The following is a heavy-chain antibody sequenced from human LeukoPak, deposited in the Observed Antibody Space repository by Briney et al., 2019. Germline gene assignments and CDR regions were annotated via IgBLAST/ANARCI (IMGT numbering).Heavy chain of an antibody. CDR1: GGSISSGDYC. Sequence: SETLSLTCTVSGGSISSGDYCGSWIRQPPGKGLEWIGYNYYSGRTSYNPSLKSRVTISVDTSNNQLSLKLSSVTHADTDLYACARIGGSGSYYLWGQGTLVTVS. D-gene: IGHD3-10*01. V-gene: IGHV4-30-4*01. CDR3: ARIGGSGSYYL. CDR2: NYYSGRT. J-gene: IGHJ5*02.